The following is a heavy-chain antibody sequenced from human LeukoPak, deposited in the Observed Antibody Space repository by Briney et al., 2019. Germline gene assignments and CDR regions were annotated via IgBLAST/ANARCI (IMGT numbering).Heavy chain of an antibody. J-gene: IGHJ4*02. CDR3: AREGTFGDYRASRDH. Sequence: PGGSLRLSCEASGFTFSTYWMKWVRQAPGKGLEWVANIKQDGSQKYYVDSVKGRFIISRDNAKNSLYLQMNSVRAEDTAVYYCAREGTFGDYRASRDHWGQGALVTVSS. V-gene: IGHV3-7*03. CDR2: IKQDGSQK. CDR1: GFTFSTYW. D-gene: IGHD2-21*02.